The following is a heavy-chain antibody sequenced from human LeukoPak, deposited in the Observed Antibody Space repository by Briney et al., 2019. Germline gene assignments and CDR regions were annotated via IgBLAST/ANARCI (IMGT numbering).Heavy chain of an antibody. CDR1: GYTFAGYY. J-gene: IGHJ4*02. CDR3: ARDISGSYYY. D-gene: IGHD1-26*01. CDR2: INPNSGAT. V-gene: IGHV1-2*02. Sequence: ASVKVSCKTSGYTFAGYYLHWVRQAPGQGLEWMGWINPNSGATNYAQKFQGRVTMTRDTSISTAYMELSSLRSDDTAVYYCARDISGSYYYWGQGTLVTVPS.